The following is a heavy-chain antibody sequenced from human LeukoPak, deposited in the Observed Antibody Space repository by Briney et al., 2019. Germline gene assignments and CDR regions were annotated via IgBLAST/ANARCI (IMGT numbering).Heavy chain of an antibody. CDR1: GFTFSSYG. CDR2: IRYDGSNK. D-gene: IGHD1-26*01. Sequence: PGGSLRLSCAASGFTFSSYGMHWVRQAPGKGLEWVAFIRYDGSNKYYADSVKGRFTISRDNSKNTLYLQMNSLRAEDTALYYCAKERITTTSFDYWGQGTLVTVSS. J-gene: IGHJ4*02. V-gene: IGHV3-30*02. CDR3: AKERITTTSFDY.